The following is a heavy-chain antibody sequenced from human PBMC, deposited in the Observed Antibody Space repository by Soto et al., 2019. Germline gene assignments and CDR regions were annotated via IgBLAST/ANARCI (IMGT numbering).Heavy chain of an antibody. CDR2: IYSGGST. Sequence: EVQLVESGGGWIQPGGSLRLSCAASGFTVSSNYMSWVRQAPGKVLEWVSVIYSGGSTYYADSVKGRFTISRDNSKNTLYLQMNSLRAEDTAVYYCARDRVESGYPEYFQHWGQGTLVTVSS. CDR1: GFTVSSNY. CDR3: ARDRVESGYPEYFQH. D-gene: IGHD3-22*01. J-gene: IGHJ1*01. V-gene: IGHV3-53*01.